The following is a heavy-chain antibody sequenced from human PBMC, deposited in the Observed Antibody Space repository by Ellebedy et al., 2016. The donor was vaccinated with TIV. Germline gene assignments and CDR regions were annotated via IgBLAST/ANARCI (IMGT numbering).Heavy chain of an antibody. CDR3: ATPSYSSSWYVGY. V-gene: IGHV3-23*01. CDR1: GFTFSSFA. J-gene: IGHJ4*02. CDR2: ITGSGGST. Sequence: GGSLRLXXAASGFTFSSFAMTWVRQAPGRGLEWVSSITGSGGSTYYADSVKGRFTISRDNSKNTLYLQMNSLRVEDTAVYYCATPSYSSSWYVGYWGQGTLVTVYS. D-gene: IGHD6-13*01.